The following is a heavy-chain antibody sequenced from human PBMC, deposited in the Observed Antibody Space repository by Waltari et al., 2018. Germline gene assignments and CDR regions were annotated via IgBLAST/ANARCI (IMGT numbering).Heavy chain of an antibody. D-gene: IGHD6-19*01. CDR2: ISYDGSNK. J-gene: IGHJ4*02. CDR1: GFTFSSYA. V-gene: IGHV3-30-3*01. Sequence: QVQLVESGGGVVQPGRSLRLSCAASGFTFSSYAMHWVRQAPGKGLEWVAVISYDGSNKYYADSVKGRFTISRDNSKNTLYLQMNSLRAEDTAVYYCARDQYSSGPGSFDYWGQGTLVTVSS. CDR3: ARDQYSSGPGSFDY.